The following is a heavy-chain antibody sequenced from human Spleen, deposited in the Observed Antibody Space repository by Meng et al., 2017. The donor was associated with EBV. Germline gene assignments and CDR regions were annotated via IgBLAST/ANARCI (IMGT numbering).Heavy chain of an antibody. CDR2: SIPILGTA. D-gene: IGHD4-11*01. CDR3: ARGGTRLSTTVTTFDY. Sequence: QRELWVSSAELMRPGPRVKDSFKATGGTCSSNATSWVRQAPGQGLEWRGGSIPILGTANYAQKFQGRVTITADESTSTAYMELSSLRSEDTAVYYCARGGTRLSTTVTTFDYWGQGTLVTVSS. V-gene: IGHV1-69*01. J-gene: IGHJ4*02. CDR1: GGTCSSNA.